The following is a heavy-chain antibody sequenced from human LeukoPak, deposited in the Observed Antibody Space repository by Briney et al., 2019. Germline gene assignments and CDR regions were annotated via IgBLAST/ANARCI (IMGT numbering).Heavy chain of an antibody. CDR2: ISYDGRNT. J-gene: IGHJ4*02. V-gene: IGHV3-30*04. Sequence: QTGGPLRFSCAASEFTFSTYAMHWVRQAPGKGLEWGAVISYDGRNTSYPDSVKGRFTISRDNSKNTLYLQMNGPSAEDTAVYYCARSSRWLQLGCDYWGQGTLVTVSS. CDR1: EFTFSTYA. D-gene: IGHD5-24*01. CDR3: ARSSRWLQLGCDY.